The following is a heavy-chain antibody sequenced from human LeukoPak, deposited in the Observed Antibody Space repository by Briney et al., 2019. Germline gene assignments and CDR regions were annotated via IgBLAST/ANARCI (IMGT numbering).Heavy chain of an antibody. Sequence: PSQTLSLTCTVSGGSISSGDYYWSWIRQPPGKGLEWIGYIYYSGSTYYNPSLKSRVTISVDTSKNQFSLKLSSVTAADTAVYYCAREYSYGYPALDYWGQGTLVTVSS. CDR2: IYYSGST. CDR1: GGSISSGDYY. D-gene: IGHD5-18*01. V-gene: IGHV4-30-4*08. CDR3: AREYSYGYPALDY. J-gene: IGHJ4*02.